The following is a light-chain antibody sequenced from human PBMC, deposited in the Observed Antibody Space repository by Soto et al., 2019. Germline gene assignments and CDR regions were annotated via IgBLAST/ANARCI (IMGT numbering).Light chain of an antibody. J-gene: IGKJ1*01. CDR3: QQYQNLWT. CDR2: RAS. V-gene: IGKV3-15*01. Sequence: IVLTQSPGTLSLSIEEIATLSCRAGQTIYSNVSWYQQRPGQAPRLLIYRASTRATGVPARFSGSGSGTEFTLTISSLQSEDFAIYYCQQYQNLWTFGQGTKVDIK. CDR1: QTIYSN.